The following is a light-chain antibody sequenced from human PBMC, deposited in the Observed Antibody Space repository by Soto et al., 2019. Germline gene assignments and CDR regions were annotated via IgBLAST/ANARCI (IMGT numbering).Light chain of an antibody. Sequence: SYELTQPPSVSVAPGKTARITCGGNNIGSKSVHWYQQKPGQAPVLVIYYDSDRPSGIPERFSGSNSGNTATLTISRVEAGDEADYYCQVWDSSSDHWVFGGGTTVTVL. V-gene: IGLV3-21*04. CDR1: NIGSKS. CDR2: YDS. CDR3: QVWDSSSDHWV. J-gene: IGLJ3*02.